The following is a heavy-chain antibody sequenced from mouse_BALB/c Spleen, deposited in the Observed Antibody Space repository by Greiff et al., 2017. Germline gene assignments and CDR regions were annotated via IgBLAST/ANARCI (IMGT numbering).Heavy chain of an antibody. J-gene: IGHJ2*01. CDR2: INSNGGST. CDR3: AREDYYGSISCDY. CDR1: GFTFSSYG. V-gene: IGHV5-6-3*01. Sequence: EVKLVESGGGLVQPGGSLKLSCAASGFTFSSYGMSWVRQTPDKRLELVATINSNGGSTYYPDSVKGRFTISRDNAKNTLYLQMSSLKSEDTAMYYCAREDYYGSISCDYWGQGTTLTVSS. D-gene: IGHD1-1*01.